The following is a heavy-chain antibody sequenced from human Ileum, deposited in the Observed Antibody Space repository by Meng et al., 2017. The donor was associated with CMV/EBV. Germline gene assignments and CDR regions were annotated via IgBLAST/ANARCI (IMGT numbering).Heavy chain of an antibody. CDR3: AKGLNYYDRSGYPY. J-gene: IGHJ4*02. D-gene: IGHD3-22*01. CDR1: GFIFDDYG. Sequence: GESLKISCAASGFIFDDYGMSWVRQVPGKGLEWVAFIRYDESKEYYADSVKGRFTISRDNSKNTVYLQMKSLRTEDTAMYYCAKGLNYYDRSGYPYWGQGTLVTVSS. V-gene: IGHV3-30*02. CDR2: IRYDESKE.